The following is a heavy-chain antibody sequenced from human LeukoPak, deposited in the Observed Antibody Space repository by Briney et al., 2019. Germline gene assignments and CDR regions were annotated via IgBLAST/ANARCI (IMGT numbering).Heavy chain of an antibody. CDR1: GFTFRSYW. CDR2: INGDGNST. D-gene: IGHD1-26*01. CDR3: AKDRRVGATKGLGAFDK. V-gene: IGHV3-74*01. J-gene: IGHJ3*02. Sequence: GGSLRLSCVASGFTFRSYWMHWVRQAPGKGLVWVSRINGDGNSTIYADSVKGRFTISRDNAKNTLYLQMNSLRAEDTAVYYCAKDRRVGATKGLGAFDKWGQGTMVIVSS.